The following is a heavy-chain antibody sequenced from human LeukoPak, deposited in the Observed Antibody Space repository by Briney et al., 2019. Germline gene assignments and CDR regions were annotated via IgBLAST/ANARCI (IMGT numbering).Heavy chain of an antibody. Sequence: GGSLRLSCAASGFTFSSYGMHWVRQAPGKGLEWVAVISYDGSNKYYADSVKGRFTISRDNSKNTLYLQMNSLRAEDTAVYYCAKDLGNCGGDCYSGDYWGQGNLVTVSS. CDR3: AKDLGNCGGDCYSGDY. CDR2: ISYDGSNK. CDR1: GFTFSSYG. J-gene: IGHJ4*02. V-gene: IGHV3-30*18. D-gene: IGHD2-21*02.